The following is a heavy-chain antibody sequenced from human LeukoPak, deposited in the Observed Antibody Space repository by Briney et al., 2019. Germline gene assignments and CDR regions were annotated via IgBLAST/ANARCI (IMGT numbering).Heavy chain of an antibody. CDR2: ISGSGGST. V-gene: IGHV3-23*01. CDR3: ARVSGLYCSSTSCYTRWFDP. J-gene: IGHJ5*02. Sequence: GGSLRLSCAASGFTFSSYAMSWVRQAPGKGLEWVSAISGSGGSTYYADSVKGRFTISRDNSKNTLYLQMNSLRAEDTAVYYCARVSGLYCSSTSCYTRWFDPWGQGTLVTVSS. D-gene: IGHD2-2*02. CDR1: GFTFSSYA.